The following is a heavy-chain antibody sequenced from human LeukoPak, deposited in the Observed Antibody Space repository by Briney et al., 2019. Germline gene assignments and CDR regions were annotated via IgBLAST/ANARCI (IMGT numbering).Heavy chain of an antibody. CDR3: ARHFTPTNDCSSTSCHQGVYYGMDV. CDR1: GYSFTSYW. Sequence: GESLKISCKGSGYSFTSYWIGWVRQMPGKGLEWMGIIYPGDSDTRYSPSFQGQVTISADKSISTAYLQWSSLKASDTAMYYCARHFTPTNDCSSTSCHQGVYYGMDVWGQGTTVTVSS. V-gene: IGHV5-51*01. J-gene: IGHJ6*02. D-gene: IGHD2-2*01. CDR2: IYPGDSDT.